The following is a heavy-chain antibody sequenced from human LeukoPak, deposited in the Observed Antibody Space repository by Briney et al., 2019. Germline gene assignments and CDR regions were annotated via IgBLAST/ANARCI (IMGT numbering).Heavy chain of an antibody. CDR1: GYTFTSYY. V-gene: IGHV1-46*01. J-gene: IGHJ4*02. D-gene: IGHD3-22*01. CDR2: INPSGGST. Sequence: ASVKVSCKASGYTFTSYYMHLVRQAPGRGLEWMGIINPSGGSTSYAQKFQGRVTMTRDTSTSTVYMELSSLRSEDTAVYYCAREGDYYETRYYFDYWGQGTLVTVSS. CDR3: AREGDYYETRYYFDY.